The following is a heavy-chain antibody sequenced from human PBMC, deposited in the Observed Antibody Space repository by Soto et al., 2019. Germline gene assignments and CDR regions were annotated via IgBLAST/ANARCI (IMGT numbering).Heavy chain of an antibody. J-gene: IGHJ4*02. CDR3: ASPYYDYIWGSYRQAAYFDY. Sequence: GSLRLSCAASGFTFSSYWMSWVRQAPGKGLEWVANIKQDGSEKYYVDSVKGRFTISRDNAKNSLYLQMNSLRAEDTAVYYCASPYYDYIWGSYRQAAYFDYWGQGTLVSVSS. V-gene: IGHV3-7*01. CDR2: IKQDGSEK. D-gene: IGHD3-16*02. CDR1: GFTFSSYW.